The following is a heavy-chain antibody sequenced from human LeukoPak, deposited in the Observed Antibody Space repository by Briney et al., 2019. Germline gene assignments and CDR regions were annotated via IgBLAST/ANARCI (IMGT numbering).Heavy chain of an antibody. CDR3: ARGTRYYDSSGYYYGV. CDR1: GGSFSGYY. CDR2: IYYSGST. D-gene: IGHD3-22*01. Sequence: SETLSLTCAVYGGSFSGYYWSWIRQPPGKGLEWIGYIYYSGSTNYNPSLKSRVTISVDTSKNQFSLKLSSVTAADTAVYYCARGTRYYDSSGYYYGVWGQGTLVTVSS. V-gene: IGHV4-59*01. J-gene: IGHJ4*02.